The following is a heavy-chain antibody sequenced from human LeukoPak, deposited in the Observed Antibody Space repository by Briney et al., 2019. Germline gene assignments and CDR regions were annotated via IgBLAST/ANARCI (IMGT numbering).Heavy chain of an antibody. CDR1: GGSISSGGYY. D-gene: IGHD1-26*01. J-gene: IGHJ5*02. CDR3: ARVNYSGSPRTDNGPGNWFDP. Sequence: SQTLSLTCTVSGGSISSGGYYWSWIRQPPGKGLEWIGEINHSGSTNYNPSLKSRVTISVDTSKNQFSLKLSSVTAADTAVYYCARVNYSGSPRTDNGPGNWFDPWGQGTLVTVSS. CDR2: INHSGST. V-gene: IGHV4-30-2*01.